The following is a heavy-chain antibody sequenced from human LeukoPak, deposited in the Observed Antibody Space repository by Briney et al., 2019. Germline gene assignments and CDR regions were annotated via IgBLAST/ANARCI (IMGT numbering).Heavy chain of an antibody. V-gene: IGHV3-11*04. D-gene: IGHD5-24*01. CDR3: ARGEQEMATMSIDY. Sequence: PGGSLRLSCAASGFTFSDYYMNWVRQAPGKGLEWVSYISSLGSTIYYADSVKGRFTIPRDNAKNSLYLQMNSLRAEDTAVYYCARGEQEMATMSIDYWGQGTLVTVSS. CDR2: ISSLGSTI. CDR1: GFTFSDYY. J-gene: IGHJ4*02.